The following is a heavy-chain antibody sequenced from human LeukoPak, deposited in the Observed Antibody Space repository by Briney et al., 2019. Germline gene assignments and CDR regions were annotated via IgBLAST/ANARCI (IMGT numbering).Heavy chain of an antibody. CDR3: ARAREITVTGTDYFDS. V-gene: IGHV3-7*01. Sequence: GGSLRLSCAVSGFRFSNYWMTWVRQAPGKGLEWVANIKHDGSGPSYLDSVKRRLTISRHNARNLLSLQMSGLRVEDTAVYYCARAREITVTGTDYFDSWGQGTLVTVSS. J-gene: IGHJ4*02. CDR1: GFRFSNYW. CDR2: IKHDGSGP. D-gene: IGHD6-19*01.